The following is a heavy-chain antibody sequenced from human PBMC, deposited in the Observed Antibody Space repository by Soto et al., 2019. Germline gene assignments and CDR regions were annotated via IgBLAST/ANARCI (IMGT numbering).Heavy chain of an antibody. J-gene: IGHJ4*02. CDR2: IYPGDSDT. V-gene: IGHV5-51*01. Sequence: PGESLKISCKGSGYSFTSYWIGWVRQMPGKGLEWMGIIYPGDSDTRYSPSFQGQVTISADKSISTAYLQWSSLKASDTAMYYCARLTYYYGSGSFPPFDYWGQGTLVTVSS. CDR1: GYSFTSYW. D-gene: IGHD3-10*01. CDR3: ARLTYYYGSGSFPPFDY.